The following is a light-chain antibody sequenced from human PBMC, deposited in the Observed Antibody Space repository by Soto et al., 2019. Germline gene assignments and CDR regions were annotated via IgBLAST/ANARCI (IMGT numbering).Light chain of an antibody. CDR3: AAWDDTLSAGV. J-gene: IGLJ3*02. V-gene: IGLV1-47*01. CDR2: RNN. CDR1: SSNIGTYH. Sequence: QSVLIQPPSASGTPGQRVTISCSGSSSNIGTYHVYWYQQLPGTAPNLLIYRNNQRPSGVPDRFSGSKSGTSASLAISGLRSEDETDYYCAAWDDTLSAGVFGGGTKLTVL.